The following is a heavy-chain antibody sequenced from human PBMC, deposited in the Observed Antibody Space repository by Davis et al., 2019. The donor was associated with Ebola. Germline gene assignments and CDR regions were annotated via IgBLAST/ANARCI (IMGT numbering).Heavy chain of an antibody. CDR3: ARASSMSQVPHYYYYGMDV. CDR1: GGTFSSYA. CDR2: IIPIFGTA. J-gene: IGHJ6*02. D-gene: IGHD2/OR15-2a*01. Sequence: AASVKVSCKASGGTFSSYAISWVRQAPGQGLEWMGGIIPIFGTANYAQKFQGRVTITADESTSTAYMELSSLRSEDTAVYYCARASSMSQVPHYYYYGMDVWGQGTTVTVSS. V-gene: IGHV1-69*13.